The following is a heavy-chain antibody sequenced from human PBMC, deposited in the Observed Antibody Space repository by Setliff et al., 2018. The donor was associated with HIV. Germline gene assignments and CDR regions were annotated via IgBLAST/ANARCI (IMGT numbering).Heavy chain of an antibody. D-gene: IGHD5-12*01. J-gene: IGHJ3*02. CDR2: INPTGGST. V-gene: IGHV1-46*01. CDR3: ASAGAWQRNALDI. CDR1: GYSFTNHY. Sequence: ASVKVSCKPSGYSFTNHYMHWVRQAPGQGLEWMGVINPTGGSTRNTQQFQGRVAMTRDTSTSTVYMELSSLRSEDTAVYYCASAGAWQRNALDIWGQGTMVTVSS.